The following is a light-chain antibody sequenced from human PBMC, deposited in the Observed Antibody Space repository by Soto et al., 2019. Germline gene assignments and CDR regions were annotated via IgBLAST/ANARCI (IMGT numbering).Light chain of an antibody. CDR2: GAS. CDR1: QSVSSSY. V-gene: IGKV3-15*01. J-gene: IGKJ1*01. Sequence: EIVMTQSPATLSVSPGERATLSCRASQSVSSSYLAWYQQKPGQAPRLLIYGASSRATGIPARFSGSGSGTEFTLTISRLKSEDFAVYYCQQYNNWPRTFGRGTKVVIK. CDR3: QQYNNWPRT.